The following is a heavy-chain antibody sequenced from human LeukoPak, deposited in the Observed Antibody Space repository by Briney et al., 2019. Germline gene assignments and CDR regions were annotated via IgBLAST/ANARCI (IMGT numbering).Heavy chain of an antibody. Sequence: GGSPRLSCAASGFTVSSNYMSWVRQAPGKGLEWVSVIYSGGSTYYADSVKGRFTISRDNSKNTLYLQMNSLRAEDTAVYYCARDLDFWSGYPDWGQGTLVTVSS. CDR1: GFTVSSNY. CDR2: IYSGGST. J-gene: IGHJ4*02. D-gene: IGHD3-3*01. CDR3: ARDLDFWSGYPD. V-gene: IGHV3-53*01.